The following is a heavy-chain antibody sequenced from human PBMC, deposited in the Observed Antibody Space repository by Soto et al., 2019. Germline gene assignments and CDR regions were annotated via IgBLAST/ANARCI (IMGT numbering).Heavy chain of an antibody. Sequence: SETLSLTCTVSGGSISYEYYHWTWNRKSQGKGLEWIGYIHYSGSIIYNPSFKSRVTISVDTSKDQFSLQLSSVTAADTALYFCAREDDGGDRDYYGLDVWGQGTTVTVSS. V-gene: IGHV4-30-4*08. CDR2: IHYSGSI. J-gene: IGHJ6*02. CDR3: AREDDGGDRDYYGLDV. CDR1: GGSISYEYYH. D-gene: IGHD2-21*02.